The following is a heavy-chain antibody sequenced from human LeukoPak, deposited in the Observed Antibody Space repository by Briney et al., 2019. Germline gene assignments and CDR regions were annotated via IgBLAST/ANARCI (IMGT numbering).Heavy chain of an antibody. Sequence: SETLSLTCTVSGDSISSYYWSWIRQPPGKGLEWIGHIYGSGSTNYNPSLKSRVTLSVDTSKNQFSLKLSSVTAADTAVYYCAREGTSGTHLNWFDPWGQGTLVTVSS. J-gene: IGHJ5*02. CDR2: IYGSGST. CDR1: GDSISSYY. D-gene: IGHD1-1*01. CDR3: AREGTSGTHLNWFDP. V-gene: IGHV4-59*01.